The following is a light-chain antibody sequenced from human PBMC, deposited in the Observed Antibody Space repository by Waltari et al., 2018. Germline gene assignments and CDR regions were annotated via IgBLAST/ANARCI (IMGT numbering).Light chain of an antibody. CDR3: HQYNYWPPAYT. Sequence: EVVLTQSPVTLSVSPGERATLSCRASRNVGTTLAWYQQKPGQGPSLLIYDTWTRATDVPARFSGSGSGTEFTLTISGLQSEDFGVYYCHQYNYWPPAYTFGQGTKLEIK. CDR2: DTW. J-gene: IGKJ2*01. CDR1: RNVGTT. V-gene: IGKV3-15*01.